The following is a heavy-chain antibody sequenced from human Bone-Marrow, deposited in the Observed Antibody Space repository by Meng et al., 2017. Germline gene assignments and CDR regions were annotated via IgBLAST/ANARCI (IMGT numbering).Heavy chain of an antibody. Sequence: QVQLQGSGPGLVKPSQTLSLPCTVPGGSISSGDYYWSWIRQPPGKGLEWIGYIYYSGSTYYNPSLKSRVTISVDTSKNQFSLKLSSVTAADTAVYYCARGYSGSLYADYWGQGTLVTVSS. CDR1: GGSISSGDYY. V-gene: IGHV4-30-4*01. CDR2: IYYSGST. D-gene: IGHD1-26*01. J-gene: IGHJ4*02. CDR3: ARGYSGSLYADY.